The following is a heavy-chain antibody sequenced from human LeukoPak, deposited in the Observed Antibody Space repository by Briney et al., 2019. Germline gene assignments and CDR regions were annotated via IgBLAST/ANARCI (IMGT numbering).Heavy chain of an antibody. J-gene: IGHJ4*02. V-gene: IGHV4-59*08. CDR2: IYYRGST. CDR1: GGSISSYF. D-gene: IGHD1-26*01. Sequence: SETLSLTCTVSGGSISSYFCSWVRQPPGKGLEWIGYIYYRGSTNYNPSLKSRVTISVDTSKNQFSLKLSSVTAADTAVYYCARGPLGPTYFDYWGQGTLVTVSS. CDR3: ARGPLGPTYFDY.